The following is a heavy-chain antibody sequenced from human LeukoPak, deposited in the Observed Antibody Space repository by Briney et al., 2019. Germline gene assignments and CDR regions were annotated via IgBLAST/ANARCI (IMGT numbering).Heavy chain of an antibody. V-gene: IGHV4-59*08. D-gene: IGHD6-6*01. Sequence: PSETLSLTCTVSGGSISNYYWSWIRQPPGKGLEWIGYVYYTGSTSYNPSLKSRGTISGDTSKNQFSLKLSSVTAADTAVYYCTRRGGSSSSDWFDPWGQGTLVIVSS. CDR1: GGSISNYY. CDR3: TRRGGSSSSDWFDP. J-gene: IGHJ5*02. CDR2: VYYTGST.